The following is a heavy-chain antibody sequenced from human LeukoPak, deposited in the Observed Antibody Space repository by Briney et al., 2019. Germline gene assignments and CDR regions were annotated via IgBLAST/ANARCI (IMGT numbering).Heavy chain of an antibody. CDR2: INDIGVHI. Sequence: PGGSLRLSCAASGFTFSSYSMNWVRQAPGTGLEWVSSINDIGVHIYYADSVKGRFTISRDNAKNSLYLQMNSLRVEDTAVYYCARGHYGYWFDPWGQGTLVTVSS. D-gene: IGHD4-17*01. CDR1: GFTFSSYS. J-gene: IGHJ5*02. V-gene: IGHV3-21*01. CDR3: ARGHYGYWFDP.